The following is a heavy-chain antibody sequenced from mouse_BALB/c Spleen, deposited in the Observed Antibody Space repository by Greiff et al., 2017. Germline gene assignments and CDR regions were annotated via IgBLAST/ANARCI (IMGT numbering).Heavy chain of an antibody. Sequence: EVKLMESGGGLVKPGGSLKLSCAASGFTFSSYTMSWVRQTPEKRLEWVATISSGGSYTYYPDTVTGRFTISRDNAKNTLYLEMSSLRSEDTAMYYCARGEGFDYWGQGTTLTVSS. CDR3: ARGEGFDY. V-gene: IGHV5-9-4*01. J-gene: IGHJ2*01. CDR1: GFTFSSYT. CDR2: ISSGGSYT.